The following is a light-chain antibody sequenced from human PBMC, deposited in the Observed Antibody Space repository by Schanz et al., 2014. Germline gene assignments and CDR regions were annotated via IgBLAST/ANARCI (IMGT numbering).Light chain of an antibody. V-gene: IGKV3-20*01. CDR2: GAF. Sequence: EIVLTQSPATLSLSPGERATLSCRASQSVSSYLAWYQHKPGQAPRLLIYGAFDRATGIPDRFSGSGSGTVFTLTISRLEPEDFAVYYCHQYGISPFTFGPGTKVDIK. CDR1: QSVSSY. J-gene: IGKJ3*01. CDR3: HQYGISPFT.